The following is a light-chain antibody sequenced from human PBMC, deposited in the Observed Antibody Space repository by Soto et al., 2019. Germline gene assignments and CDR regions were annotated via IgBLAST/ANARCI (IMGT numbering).Light chain of an antibody. J-gene: IGLJ1*01. CDR3: AAWDASLDGYV. Sequence: QSVLTQPPSASGTPGQRVTISCSTGSSNLGDNAVNWYQHVPGTAPKLLISSYDQRPSGVPDRFSGSKSGTSASLAISGLQSEDEADYYWAAWDASLDGYVFGNGIKVTVL. CDR2: SYD. CDR1: SSNLGDNA. V-gene: IGLV1-44*01.